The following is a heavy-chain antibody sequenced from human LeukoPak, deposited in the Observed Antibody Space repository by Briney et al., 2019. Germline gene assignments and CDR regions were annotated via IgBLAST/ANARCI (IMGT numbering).Heavy chain of an antibody. V-gene: IGHV1-46*01. CDR3: ANPVGMVPEYFQH. J-gene: IGHJ1*01. Sequence: GASVKVSCKASGYTFTSYYMHWVRQAPGQGLEWMGIINPSGGSTSYAQKFQGRVTMTRDMSTSTVYMELSSLRSEDTAVYYCANPVGMVPEYFQHWGQGTLVTVSS. D-gene: IGHD3-10*01. CDR1: GYTFTSYY. CDR2: INPSGGST.